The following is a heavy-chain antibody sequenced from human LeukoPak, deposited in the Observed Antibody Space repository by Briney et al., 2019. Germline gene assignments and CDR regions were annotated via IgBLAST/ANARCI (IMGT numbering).Heavy chain of an antibody. V-gene: IGHV3-23*01. D-gene: IGHD3-16*01. Sequence: GGSLRLSCAASGFTFTSYSMSWVRQAPGKGLEWVSVIGGSGVITFYADSVKGRFTISRDNSKSTVYLQMNSLRAEDTALYYCANQIPGGLMVHWGRGTLVTVSS. J-gene: IGHJ4*02. CDR1: GFTFTSYS. CDR2: IGGSGVIT. CDR3: ANQIPGGLMVH.